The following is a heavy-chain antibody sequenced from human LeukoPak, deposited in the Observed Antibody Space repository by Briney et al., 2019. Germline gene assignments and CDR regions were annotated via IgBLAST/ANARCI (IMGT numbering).Heavy chain of an antibody. V-gene: IGHV3-30*18. CDR1: GFTFTHYA. D-gene: IGHD3-22*01. J-gene: IGHJ4*02. CDR2: ISHDGNNK. Sequence: PGGSLRLSCAASGFTFTHYAMHWVRQAPGKGLEWVALISHDGNNKYYADSVKGRFTISRDNSKNTLYLQMNSLRAEDTAVYYCANRGRSSGYYWPTWGQGTLVTVSS. CDR3: ANRGRSSGYYWPT.